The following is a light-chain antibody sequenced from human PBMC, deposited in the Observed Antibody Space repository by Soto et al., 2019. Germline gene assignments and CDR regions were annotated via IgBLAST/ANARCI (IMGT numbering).Light chain of an antibody. J-gene: IGLJ2*01. V-gene: IGLV2-14*03. Sequence: QSVLTQPASVSGSPGQSITISCTGTRSDIGAYNFVSWYQQHPGEVPKLILYDVNVRPSGVSNRFSGSKSGNTASLTISGIQAEEGAVYYCTSWTTSTTMIFGGGTKLTVL. CDR3: TSWTTSTTMI. CDR2: DVN. CDR1: RSDIGAYNF.